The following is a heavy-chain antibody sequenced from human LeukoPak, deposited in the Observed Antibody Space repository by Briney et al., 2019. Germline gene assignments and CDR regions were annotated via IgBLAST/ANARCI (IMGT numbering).Heavy chain of an antibody. V-gene: IGHV4-59*12. D-gene: IGHD3-10*01. CDR2: IYYSGST. J-gene: IGHJ4*02. CDR3: ARDYYGSGSSKFDY. Sequence: RPSETLSLTCTVSGGSISSYYWSWIRQPPGKGLEWIGYIYYSGSTNYNPSLKSRVTISVDTSKNQFSLKLSSVTAADTAVYYCARDYYGSGSSKFDYWGQGTLVTVSS. CDR1: GGSISSYY.